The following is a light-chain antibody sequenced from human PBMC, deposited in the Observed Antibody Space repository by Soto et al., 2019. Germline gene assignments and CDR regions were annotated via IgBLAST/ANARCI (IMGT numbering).Light chain of an antibody. J-gene: IGLJ2*01. CDR3: SSYTTTTTAV. V-gene: IGLV2-14*03. Sequence: QSALTQPASVSGSPGQSITIACTGSSSDIGGYNFVSWYQQHPGKAPKLMIYDVIKRPSGVSSRFAGSKSGNTASLTISGXXXXXEADYYCSSYTTTTTAVFGGGTKVTVL. CDR2: DVI. CDR1: SSDIGGYNF.